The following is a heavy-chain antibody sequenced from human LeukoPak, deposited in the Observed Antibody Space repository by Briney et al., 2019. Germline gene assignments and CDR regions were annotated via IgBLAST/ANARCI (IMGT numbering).Heavy chain of an antibody. J-gene: IGHJ4*02. Sequence: PGGSLRLSCAASGLTFSTYGMHWVRQAPGKGLEWVAVIWNDGSNQYYADSVKGRFTISRDNSKNTLFLQMNSLRAEDTAVYYCAKADDYSNYAPTPLFDYWGQGTLVTVSS. D-gene: IGHD4-11*01. CDR3: AKADDYSNYAPTPLFDY. CDR2: IWNDGSNQ. CDR1: GLTFSTYG. V-gene: IGHV3-33*06.